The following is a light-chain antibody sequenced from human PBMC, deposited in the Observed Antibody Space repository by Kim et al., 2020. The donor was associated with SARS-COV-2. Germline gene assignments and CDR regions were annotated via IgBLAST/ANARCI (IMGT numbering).Light chain of an antibody. V-gene: IGKV3-15*01. CDR1: QSVSSN. Sequence: EIVMTQSPATLSVSPGERVTLSCRASQSVSSNLAWYQQKPGQVPRLLIYGASTRATGIPARFSGSGSGTEFTLTISSLQSEDFAIYYCQQYNKWPLTFGGGTKVDIK. J-gene: IGKJ4*01. CDR3: QQYNKWPLT. CDR2: GAS.